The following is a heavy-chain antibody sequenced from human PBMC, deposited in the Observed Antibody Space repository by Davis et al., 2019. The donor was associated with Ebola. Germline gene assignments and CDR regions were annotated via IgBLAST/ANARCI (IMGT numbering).Heavy chain of an antibody. CDR1: GFVFRNYV. CDR2: LGTSADT. J-gene: IGHJ5*02. D-gene: IGHD3-10*01. CDR3: AKDRYGSGRVSLNWFDP. V-gene: IGHV3-23*01. Sequence: GGSLRLSCAASGFVFRNYVMSWVRQAPGKGLEWVSTLGTSADTYYADSVKGRFTISRDNSKNTLYLQMNSLRAEDTAVYYCAKDRYGSGRVSLNWFDPRGQGTLVTVSS.